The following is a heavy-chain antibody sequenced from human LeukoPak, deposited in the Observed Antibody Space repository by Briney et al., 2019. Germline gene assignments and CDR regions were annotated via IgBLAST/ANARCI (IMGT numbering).Heavy chain of an antibody. V-gene: IGHV4-39*01. J-gene: IGHJ3*02. CDR2: IYYGGST. CDR3: ARLGDYYDSSGYFDAFDI. Sequence: SETLSLTCTVSGGSISSSSYHWGWIRQPPGKGLEWIGTIYYGGSTYYNPSLKSRVTISVDTSKKQFSLKLTSVTAADAAVYCCARLGDYYDSSGYFDAFDIWGQGTMVTVFS. D-gene: IGHD3-22*01. CDR1: GGSISSSSYH.